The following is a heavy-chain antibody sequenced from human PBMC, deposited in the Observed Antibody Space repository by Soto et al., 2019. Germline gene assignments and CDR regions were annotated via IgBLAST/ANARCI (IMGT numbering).Heavy chain of an antibody. CDR1: GLTLSRFA. D-gene: IGHD3-10*01. V-gene: IGHV3-30-3*01. CDR2: IGYDGSNK. Sequence: QVQLVESGGGVVQPGRSLRLSCAASGLTLSRFAMHWVRQAPGKGLEWVAVIGYDGSNKDYADSVKGRFTISRDNSKNKLYLQMNSLRPEDTAVYYCARDPVNYYGSWTYGMDVWGQGTTVTVSS. CDR3: ARDPVNYYGSWTYGMDV. J-gene: IGHJ6*02.